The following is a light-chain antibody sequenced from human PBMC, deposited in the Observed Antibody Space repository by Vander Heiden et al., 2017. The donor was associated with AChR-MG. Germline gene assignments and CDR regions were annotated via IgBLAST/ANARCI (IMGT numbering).Light chain of an antibody. CDR1: QSISSN. J-gene: IGKJ2*01. CDR3: QQYNNWPPKYT. Sequence: EIVMTQSPATLSVSPGERATLSCRASQSISSNLAWYQQKPGQAPRLLIYGASTRATGIPARFSDSGSGTEFTLTISSLQSEDFAVYYCQQYNNWPPKYTFGQGTKLDIK. V-gene: IGKV3-15*01. CDR2: GAS.